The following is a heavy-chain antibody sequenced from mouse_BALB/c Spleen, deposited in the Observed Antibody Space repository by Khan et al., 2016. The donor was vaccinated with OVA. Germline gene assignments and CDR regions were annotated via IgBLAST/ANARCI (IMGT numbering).Heavy chain of an antibody. CDR2: INTYTGEP. CDR3: ARYGPYRLGDY. V-gene: IGHV9-3-1*01. Sequence: QIQLVQSGPELKKPGETVKISCKASGYTFTNYGMNWVKQAPGKGLKWMGWINTYTGEPTYADDFKGRFAFSLETSASTAYLQINNLQNEDTATYFCARYGPYRLGDYWGQGTSVTVSS. D-gene: IGHD3-2*02. CDR1: GYTFTNYG. J-gene: IGHJ4*01.